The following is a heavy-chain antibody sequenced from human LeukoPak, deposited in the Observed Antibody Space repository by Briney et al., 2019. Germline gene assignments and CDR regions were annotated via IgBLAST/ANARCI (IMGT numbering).Heavy chain of an antibody. CDR2: IYYRGST. V-gene: IGHV4-39*01. Sequence: SETLSLTCTVYGGSISSSSYYWGWIRQPPGKGLEWIGRIYYRGSTYYNPSLKSRVTISVDTSKNQFSLKLSSVTAADTAVYYCARRQASPTMDVWGKGTTVTVSS. CDR1: GGSISSSSYY. J-gene: IGHJ6*03. CDR3: ARRQASPTMDV.